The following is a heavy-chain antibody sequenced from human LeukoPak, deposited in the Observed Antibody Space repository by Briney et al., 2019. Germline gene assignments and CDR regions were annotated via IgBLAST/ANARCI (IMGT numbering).Heavy chain of an antibody. Sequence: SGTLSLTCAVSGGSISSGGYYWSWIRQPPGKGLEWIGYIYHSGSTYYNPSLKSRVTISVDRSKNQFSLKLSSVTAADTAVYYCATYCSSTSCYPKGVNPSFDYWGQGTLVTVSS. V-gene: IGHV4-30-2*01. CDR3: ATYCSSTSCYPKGVNPSFDY. CDR2: IYHSGST. D-gene: IGHD2-2*01. J-gene: IGHJ4*02. CDR1: GGSISSGGYY.